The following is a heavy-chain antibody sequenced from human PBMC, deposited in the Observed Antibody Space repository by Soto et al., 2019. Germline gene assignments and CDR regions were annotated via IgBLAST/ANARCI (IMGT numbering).Heavy chain of an antibody. J-gene: IGHJ3*02. V-gene: IGHV2-5*02. CDR1: GFSLSNIGVA. D-gene: IGHD3-16*01. CDR2: IYWDGDK. CDR3: AHSDGSNIWAFYI. Sequence: QITLKESGPTLVKPTQTLTLTCTFSGFSLSNIGVAVGWIRQPPGKALEWLALIYWDGDKRYSPSLGSRLTITKDTSNNHVVLTMTNLDPVYIATYYCAHSDGSNIWAFYIWGQGTVVTVSS.